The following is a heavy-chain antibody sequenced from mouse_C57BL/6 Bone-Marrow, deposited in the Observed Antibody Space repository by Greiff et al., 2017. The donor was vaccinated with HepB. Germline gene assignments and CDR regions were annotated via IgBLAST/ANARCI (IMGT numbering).Heavy chain of an antibody. D-gene: IGHD2-3*01. J-gene: IGHJ1*03. V-gene: IGHV1-52*01. Sequence: QVQLQQPGAELVRPGSSVKLSCKASGYTFTSYWMHWVKQRPIQGLEWIGNIDPSDSETHYNQKFKDKATLTVDKSSSTAYMQLSSLTSEDSAVYYCARGYDGPYWYFDVWGTGTTVTVSS. CDR1: GYTFTSYW. CDR3: ARGYDGPYWYFDV. CDR2: IDPSDSET.